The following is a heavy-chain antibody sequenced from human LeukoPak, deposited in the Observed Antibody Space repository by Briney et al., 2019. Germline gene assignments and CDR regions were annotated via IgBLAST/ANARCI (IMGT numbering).Heavy chain of an antibody. CDR1: GYTFTNYA. D-gene: IGHD6-19*01. V-gene: IGHV7-4-1*02. Sequence: ASVKVSCKASGYTFTNYALNWVRQAPGQGLEWMGWINPNTGNPTYAQGFTGRFVFSLDTSVSTAYLQISSLKAEDTAVYYCAREQEYSSGWYYYGMDVWGQGTTVTVSS. J-gene: IGHJ6*02. CDR2: INPNTGNP. CDR3: AREQEYSSGWYYYGMDV.